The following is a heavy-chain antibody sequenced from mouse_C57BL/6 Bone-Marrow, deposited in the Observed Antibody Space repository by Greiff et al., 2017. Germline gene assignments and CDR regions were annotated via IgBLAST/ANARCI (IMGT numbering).Heavy chain of an antibody. D-gene: IGHD4-1*01. Sequence: VKLQESGAELVKPGASVKLSCKASGYTFTEYTIHWVKQRSGQGLEWIGWFYPGSGSIKYNEKFKDKATLTADKSSSTVYMELSRLTSEDSAVYFCARHEDRDLTGKTWFAYWGQGTLVTVSA. J-gene: IGHJ3*01. V-gene: IGHV1-62-2*01. CDR2: FYPGSGSI. CDR1: GYTFTEYT. CDR3: ARHEDRDLTGKTWFAY.